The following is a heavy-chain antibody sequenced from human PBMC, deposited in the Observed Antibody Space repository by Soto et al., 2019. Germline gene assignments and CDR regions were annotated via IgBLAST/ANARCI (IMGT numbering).Heavy chain of an antibody. CDR2: IYYSGTS. J-gene: IGHJ5*02. Sequence: SETLSLTCTVSGGSISDDTYYWGWIRQPPGKGLEWIGSIYYSGTSSYNQSLKSRVTMSVDTSKKQLSLRLSSVTAADTAVYYCARLHCDSPNCVPLDPWGQGTLVTVS. D-gene: IGHD2-2*01. V-gene: IGHV4-39*01. CDR1: GGSISDDTYY. CDR3: ARLHCDSPNCVPLDP.